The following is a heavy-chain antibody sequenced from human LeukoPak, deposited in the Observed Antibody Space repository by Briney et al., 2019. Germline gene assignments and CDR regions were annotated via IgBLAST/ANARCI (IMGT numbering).Heavy chain of an antibody. CDR3: ARDVGYDFWSGYEIDY. CDR2: MNPNSGNT. J-gene: IGHJ4*02. Sequence: ASVKVSCKASGYTFTSYDINWVRQATGQGLEWMGWMNPNSGNTGYAQKFQGRVTITRNTSISTAYMELSSLRSEDTAVYYCARDVGYDFWSGYEIDYWGQGTLVTVSS. V-gene: IGHV1-8*03. CDR1: GYTFTSYD. D-gene: IGHD3-3*01.